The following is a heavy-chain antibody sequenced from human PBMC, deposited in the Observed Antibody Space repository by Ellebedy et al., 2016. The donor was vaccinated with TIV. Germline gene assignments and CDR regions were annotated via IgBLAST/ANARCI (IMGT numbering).Heavy chain of an antibody. CDR2: PKQAGIEK. J-gene: IGHJ3*02. CDR1: GFTFSTYW. V-gene: IGHV3-7*01. Sequence: GESLKISCAASGFTFSTYWMGWVRQAAGKGLGWVANPKQAGIEKYYVDSVMGRLTISRDNAKNSLYLQMNSLRAGDTAVYYCARGGGERLRYAFEIWGHGTLVTVSS. D-gene: IGHD1-26*01. CDR3: ARGGGERLRYAFEI.